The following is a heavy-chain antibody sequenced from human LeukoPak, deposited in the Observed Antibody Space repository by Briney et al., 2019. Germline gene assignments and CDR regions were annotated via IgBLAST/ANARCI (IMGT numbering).Heavy chain of an antibody. CDR2: INPNSGGT. J-gene: IGHJ3*02. CDR1: GYTFTGYY. D-gene: IGHD3-16*02. CDR3: ARDRVVGIASDAFDI. Sequence: ASVRVSCKASGYTFTGYYMHWVRQAPGQGLEWMGWINPNSGGTNYAQKFQGRVTMTRDTSISTAYMELSRVRSDDTAVHYCARDRVVGIASDAFDIWGQGTMVTVSS. V-gene: IGHV1-2*02.